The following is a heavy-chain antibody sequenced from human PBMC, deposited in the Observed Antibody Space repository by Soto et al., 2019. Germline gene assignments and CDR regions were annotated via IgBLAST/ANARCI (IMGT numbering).Heavy chain of an antibody. CDR2: ISYDGSNK. CDR1: GFTFSSYA. V-gene: IGHV3-30-3*01. J-gene: IGHJ6*02. D-gene: IGHD5-18*01. CDR3: ASAKPLEDTAMVRGCLHYYYGMDV. Sequence: QVQLVESGGGVVQPGRSLRLSCAASGFTFSSYAMHWVRQAPGKGLEWVAVISYDGSNKYYADSVKGRFTISRDNSKNTLDLQMNSLRAEDTAVYYCASAKPLEDTAMVRGCLHYYYGMDVWGQGTTVTVSS.